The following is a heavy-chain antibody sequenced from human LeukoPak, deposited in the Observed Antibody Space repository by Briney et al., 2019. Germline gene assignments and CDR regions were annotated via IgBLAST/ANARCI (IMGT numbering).Heavy chain of an antibody. Sequence: SETLSLTCTVSGGSVSSGSFYWNWIRQPPGKGLEWIGYIYYSGSTNYNPSLKGRVTISVDTSKNQFSLKLSSVTAADTAVYYCTRGSGWYNYWGQGTLVTVSS. J-gene: IGHJ4*02. V-gene: IGHV4-61*01. D-gene: IGHD6-19*01. CDR2: IYYSGST. CDR3: TRGSGWYNY. CDR1: GGSVSSGSFY.